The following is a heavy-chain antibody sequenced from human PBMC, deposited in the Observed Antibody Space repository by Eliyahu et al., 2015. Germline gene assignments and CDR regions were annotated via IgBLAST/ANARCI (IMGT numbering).Heavy chain of an antibody. Sequence: EVQLVESGGGLVQPGGSLXLSCXAPGFXFTNFYIDWVRQAPGKGLEWVGRIRKTGTSFTTEYAASVKGRFTISRDDSKNSLFLQMNSLKTEDTGVYFCARVGPNLGLFDYWGQGTLVTVSS. CDR1: GFXFTNFY. CDR3: ARVGPNLGLFDY. CDR2: IRKTGTSFTT. J-gene: IGHJ4*02. V-gene: IGHV3-72*01. D-gene: IGHD7-27*01.